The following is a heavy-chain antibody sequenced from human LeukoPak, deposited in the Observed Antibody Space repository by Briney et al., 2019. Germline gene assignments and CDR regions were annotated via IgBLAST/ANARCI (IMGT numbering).Heavy chain of an antibody. D-gene: IGHD2-15*01. CDR1: GYTFNSYG. J-gene: IGHJ6*03. CDR2: ISGYNDDT. V-gene: IGHV1-18*01. Sequence: ASVKVSCKASGYTFNSYGISWVRQAPGQGLEWMGWISGYNDDTNYAQKVQGRVTMTTDTSTSTAYVELRSLRSDDTAVYYCARVGYCSGGSCSMDVWGKGTTVTVSS. CDR3: ARVGYCSGGSCSMDV.